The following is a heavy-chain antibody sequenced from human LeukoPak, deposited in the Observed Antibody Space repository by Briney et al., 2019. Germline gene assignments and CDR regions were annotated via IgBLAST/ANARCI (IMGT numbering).Heavy chain of an antibody. CDR2: ISYDGSNK. J-gene: IGHJ6*02. V-gene: IGHV3-30*18. D-gene: IGHD2-2*01. CDR3: AKDPQEVPAALDYYYYGMDV. CDR1: GFTFSSYG. Sequence: GGSLRLSCAASGFTFSSYGMHWVRQAPGKGLEWVAVISYDGSNKYYADSVRGRFTISRDNSKNTLYLQMNSLRAEDTAVYYCAKDPQEVPAALDYYYYGMDVWGQGTTVTVSS.